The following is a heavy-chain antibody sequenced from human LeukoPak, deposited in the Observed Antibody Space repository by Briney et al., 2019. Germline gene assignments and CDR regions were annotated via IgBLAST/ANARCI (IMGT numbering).Heavy chain of an antibody. Sequence: GGSLRLSCVASGFTFSDYWMSWVRQAPGKGLEWVANIKQDGSQKYYVDSVKGRFTISRDNAKNSLYLQMNSLRAEDTAVYYCAREPTAGIAAAGTLDYWGQGTLVTVSS. CDR3: AREPTAGIAAAGTLDY. CDR1: GFTFSDYW. D-gene: IGHD6-13*01. J-gene: IGHJ4*02. CDR2: IKQDGSQK. V-gene: IGHV3-7*03.